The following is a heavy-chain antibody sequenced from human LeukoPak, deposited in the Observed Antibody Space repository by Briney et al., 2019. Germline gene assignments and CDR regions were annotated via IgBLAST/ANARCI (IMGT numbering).Heavy chain of an antibody. J-gene: IGHJ3*02. D-gene: IGHD6-13*01. CDR1: GYTFTSYG. CDR2: IIPIFGTA. CDR3: ARDQGYSSSWYGGAFDI. Sequence: ASVKVSCKASGYTFTSYGISWVRQAPGQGLEWMGGIIPIFGTANYAQKFQGRVTITTDESTSTAYMELSSLRSEDTAVYYCARDQGYSSSWYGGAFDIWGQGTMVTVSS. V-gene: IGHV1-69*05.